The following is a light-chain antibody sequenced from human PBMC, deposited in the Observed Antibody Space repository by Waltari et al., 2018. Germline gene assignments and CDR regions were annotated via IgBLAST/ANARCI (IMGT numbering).Light chain of an antibody. J-gene: IGKJ4*01. V-gene: IGKV2-40*01. CDR3: VQAIAFPLT. Sequence: DIVMTQTPLSLPITPGEPASISCRSSQSLLHSNGNTYLHWYLQKPGQSPQLLISGASNRASGVPDIFSCSGSGTDFTLKISKVDAEYVGVYYCVQAIAFPLTFGGGTKVEIK. CDR2: GAS. CDR1: QSLLHSNGNTY.